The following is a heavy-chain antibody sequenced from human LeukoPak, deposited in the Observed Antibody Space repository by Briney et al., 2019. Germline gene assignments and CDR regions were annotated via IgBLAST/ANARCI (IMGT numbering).Heavy chain of an antibody. Sequence: SVKVSCKASGGTFSSYAISWARQAPGQGLEWMGGLIPIFGTANYAQKFQGRVTITADESTSTAYMELSSLRSEDTAVYYCARGKALYGSGSPPDCWGQGTLVTVAS. CDR2: LIPIFGTA. D-gene: IGHD3-10*01. CDR3: ARGKALYGSGSPPDC. J-gene: IGHJ4*02. CDR1: GGTFSSYA. V-gene: IGHV1-69*13.